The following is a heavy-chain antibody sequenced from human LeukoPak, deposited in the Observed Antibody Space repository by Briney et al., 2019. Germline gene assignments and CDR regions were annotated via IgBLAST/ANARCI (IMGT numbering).Heavy chain of an antibody. CDR1: GGSISPYF. J-gene: IGHJ5*02. CDR3: ARDDYRGVTNFDP. D-gene: IGHD3-10*01. V-gene: IGHV4-59*01. CDR2: ISYTGST. Sequence: SETLSLTCTVSGGSISPYFWSWMRQTPGKGLEWIGYISYTGSTNYNPALKSRVTISVDTSKNQFSLQLTSVTAADTAVFYCARDDYRGVTNFDPWGQGTLVTVSS.